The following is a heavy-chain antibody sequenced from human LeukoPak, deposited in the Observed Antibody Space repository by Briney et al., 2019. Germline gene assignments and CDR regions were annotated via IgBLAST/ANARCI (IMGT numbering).Heavy chain of an antibody. CDR3: AKRSDYGANWNYFDY. Sequence: GGSLRLSCTASGFTFSSYGMHWVRQAPGKGLEWVSSTNSAGFNTYYADSVMGRFTISRDNSKNTLYLQMNSLRAEDTAVYYCAKRSDYGANWNYFDYWGQGALVTVSS. CDR1: GFTFSSYG. J-gene: IGHJ4*02. D-gene: IGHD4/OR15-4a*01. CDR2: TNSAGFNT. V-gene: IGHV3-23*01.